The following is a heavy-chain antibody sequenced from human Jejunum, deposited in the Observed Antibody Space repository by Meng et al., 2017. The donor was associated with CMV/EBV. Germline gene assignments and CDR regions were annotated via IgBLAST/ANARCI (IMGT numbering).Heavy chain of an antibody. Sequence: TFSSSAIGWVRQAPGKGLEWVSSISISGSTYYADSVKGRFTISRDNSKDTLYLQINSLRVEDTAVYYCAKRIEARRMRLNYYGMDVWGQGTTVTVSS. D-gene: IGHD6-6*01. J-gene: IGHJ6*02. CDR3: AKRIEARRMRLNYYGMDV. CDR1: TFSSSA. CDR2: ISISGST. V-gene: IGHV3-23*01.